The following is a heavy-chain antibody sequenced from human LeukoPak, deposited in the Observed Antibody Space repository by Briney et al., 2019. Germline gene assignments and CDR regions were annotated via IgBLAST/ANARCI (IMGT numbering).Heavy chain of an antibody. CDR3: ASCGELLRYYGRDV. V-gene: IGHV3-48*04. CDR1: GFTFSSYS. CDR2: ISSSSSTI. Sequence: GGSLRLSCAASGFTFSSYSMNWVRQAPGKGLEWVSYISSSSSTIYYADSVKGRFTISRDNAKNSLYLQMNSLRAEDTAVYYCASCGELLRYYGRDVWGQGTTVTVSS. D-gene: IGHD3-10*01. J-gene: IGHJ6*02.